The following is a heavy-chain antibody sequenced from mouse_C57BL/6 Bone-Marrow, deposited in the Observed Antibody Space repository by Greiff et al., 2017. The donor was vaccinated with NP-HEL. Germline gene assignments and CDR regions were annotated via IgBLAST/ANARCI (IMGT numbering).Heavy chain of an antibody. CDR3: ARNGSLYAMDD. Sequence: EVMLVESGGGLVQPGGSLKLSCAASGFAFSDYYMYWVRQTPEKGLEWVAYISNGGGSTYYPDTVKGRFTISRDNATNTLYLHMSCLKSEDTAMDYCARNGSLYAMDDWGKGTSVTVSS. J-gene: IGHJ4*01. CDR2: ISNGGGST. V-gene: IGHV5-12*01. CDR1: GFAFSDYY. D-gene: IGHD1-1*01.